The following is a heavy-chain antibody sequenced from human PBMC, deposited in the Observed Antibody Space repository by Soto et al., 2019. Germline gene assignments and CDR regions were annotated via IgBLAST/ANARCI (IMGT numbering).Heavy chain of an antibody. CDR2: IYYSGST. CDR3: ARAGGDIVVVPAARVRFDP. Sequence: GTLSLTCTVSGGSISSYYWSWIRQPPGKGLEWIGYIYYSGSTNYNPSLKSRVTISVDTSKNQFSLKLSSVTAADTAVYYCARAGGDIVVVPAARVRFDPWGQGTLVTVS. J-gene: IGHJ5*02. CDR1: GGSISSYY. D-gene: IGHD2-2*01. V-gene: IGHV4-59*01.